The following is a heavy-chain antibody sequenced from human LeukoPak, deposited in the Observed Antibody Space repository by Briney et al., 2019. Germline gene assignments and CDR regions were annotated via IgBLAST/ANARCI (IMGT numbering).Heavy chain of an antibody. CDR1: GFTFSSYW. CDR3: ARDSSSGRYTDAFDI. J-gene: IGHJ3*02. Sequence: GGSLRLSCAASGFTFSSYWMSWVRQAPGKGLEWVANIKQDGSEKYYVDSVKGRFTISRDNAKNSLYLQMNSLRAEDTAVYYCARDSSSGRYTDAFDIWGQGTTVTVSS. V-gene: IGHV3-7*01. CDR2: IKQDGSEK. D-gene: IGHD6-19*01.